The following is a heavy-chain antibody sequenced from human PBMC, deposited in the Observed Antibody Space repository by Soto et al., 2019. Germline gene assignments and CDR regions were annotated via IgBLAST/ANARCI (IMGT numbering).Heavy chain of an antibody. CDR1: GYTFTGYN. Sequence: QVQLVQSGAEVRKPGASVRVSCKASGYTFTGYNMHWVRQAPGQGLEWMGWINPNNGGTDYAQKFQGRVTMTRDTSISTAYMELSRLISDDTAVYYCVRLRGPYCSSTSCLYYFDYWGQGTLVTVSS. J-gene: IGHJ4*02. CDR2: INPNNGGT. D-gene: IGHD2-2*01. CDR3: VRLRGPYCSSTSCLYYFDY. V-gene: IGHV1-2*02.